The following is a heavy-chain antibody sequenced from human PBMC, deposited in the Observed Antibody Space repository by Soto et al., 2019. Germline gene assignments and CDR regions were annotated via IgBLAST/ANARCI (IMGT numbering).Heavy chain of an antibody. CDR1: GYTFTSYG. V-gene: IGHV1-18*01. D-gene: IGHD2-15*01. CDR2: ISAYNGNT. J-gene: IGHJ5*02. Sequence: GASVKVSCKTSGYTFTSYGISWVRQAPGQGLEWMGWISAYNGNTNYAQKLQGRVTMTTDTSTSTAYMELRSLRSDDTAVYYCARDLVPRRYGGSLGWFDTWGQGTLVTVSS. CDR3: ARDLVPRRYGGSLGWFDT.